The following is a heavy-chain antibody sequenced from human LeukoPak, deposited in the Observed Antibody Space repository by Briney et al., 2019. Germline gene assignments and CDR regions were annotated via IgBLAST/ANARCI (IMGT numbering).Heavy chain of an antibody. CDR3: AREKRAGNWIDY. Sequence: ASVKVSCKASGFTFNAYYIHWVRQAPGQGLEWMGWINPNSGGTNYAQKFQGRVTMTRDTSISTAYMELSRLRSDDTAVYYCAREKRAGNWIDYWGQGTLVTVSS. J-gene: IGHJ4*02. CDR1: GFTFNAYY. CDR2: INPNSGGT. V-gene: IGHV1-2*02. D-gene: IGHD1-1*01.